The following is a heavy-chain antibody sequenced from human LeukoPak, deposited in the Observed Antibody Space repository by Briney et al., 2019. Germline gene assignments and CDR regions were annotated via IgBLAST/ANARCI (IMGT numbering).Heavy chain of an antibody. J-gene: IGHJ4*02. Sequence: GGSLRLSCAASGFTFSSYSMNWVRQAPGKGLEWVSSISSSSSYIYYADSVKGRFTISRDNAKNSLYLQMNSLRAEDTAVHYCARMGGYCSSTSCPFDYWGQGTLVTVSS. D-gene: IGHD2-2*01. CDR2: ISSSSSYI. CDR3: ARMGGYCSSTSCPFDY. CDR1: GFTFSSYS. V-gene: IGHV3-21*01.